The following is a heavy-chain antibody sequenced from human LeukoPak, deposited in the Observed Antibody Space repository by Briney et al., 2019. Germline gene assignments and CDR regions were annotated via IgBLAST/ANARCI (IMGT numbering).Heavy chain of an antibody. CDR1: GYTFTGYY. CDR2: INPNSGGT. CDR3: ARSDYNWNDPYGMDV. Sequence: ASVKVSCKASGYTFTGYYMHWVRQAPGQGLEWMGWINPNSGGTNYAQKFQGWVTMTRDTSISTAYMELSRLRSDDTAVYYCARSDYNWNDPYGMDVWGKGTTVTVSS. V-gene: IGHV1-2*04. D-gene: IGHD1-1*01. J-gene: IGHJ6*04.